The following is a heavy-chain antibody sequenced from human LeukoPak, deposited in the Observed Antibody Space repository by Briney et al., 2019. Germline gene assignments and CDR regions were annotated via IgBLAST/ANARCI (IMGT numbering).Heavy chain of an antibody. Sequence: VASVKVSYKASGYTFTSYDINWVRQATGQGLEWMGWMNPNSGNTGYAQKFQGRVTMTRNTSISTAYMELSSLRSEDTAVYYCARAPRITIFGVVQKYYFDYWGQGTLVTVSS. CDR3: ARAPRITIFGVVQKYYFDY. CDR2: MNPNSGNT. J-gene: IGHJ4*02. V-gene: IGHV1-8*01. D-gene: IGHD3-3*01. CDR1: GYTFTSYD.